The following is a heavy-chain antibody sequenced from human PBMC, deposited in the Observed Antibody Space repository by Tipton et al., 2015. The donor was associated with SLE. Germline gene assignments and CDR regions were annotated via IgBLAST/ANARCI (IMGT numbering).Heavy chain of an antibody. Sequence: QSGPEVKKPGSSVKASCKASGGTFSSYAISWVRQAPGQGLERMGGLIPIFGTANYAQKFQGRVTITADESTSTAYMELSSLRSEDTAVYYCASTPLGAYYFDYWGQGTLVTVSS. CDR1: GGTFSSYA. CDR2: LIPIFGTA. V-gene: IGHV1-69*01. D-gene: IGHD7-27*01. CDR3: ASTPLGAYYFDY. J-gene: IGHJ4*02.